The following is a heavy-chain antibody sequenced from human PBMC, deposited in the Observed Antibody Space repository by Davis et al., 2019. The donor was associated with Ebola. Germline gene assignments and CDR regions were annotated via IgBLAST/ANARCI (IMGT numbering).Heavy chain of an antibody. D-gene: IGHD3/OR15-3a*01. CDR3: ARGGRGAFDI. CDR1: GGSFSGHY. CDR2: IYYSGST. J-gene: IGHJ3*02. V-gene: IGHV4-59*11. Sequence: MPSETLSLTCAVYGGSFSGHYWSWIRQPPGKGLEWIGYIYYSGSTNYNPSLKSRVTISVDTSKNQFSLKLSSVTAADTAVYYCARGGRGAFDIWGQGTMVTVSS.